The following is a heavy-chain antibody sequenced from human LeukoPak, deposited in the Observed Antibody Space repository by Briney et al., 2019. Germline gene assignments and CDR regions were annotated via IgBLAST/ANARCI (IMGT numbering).Heavy chain of an antibody. J-gene: IGHJ2*01. CDR3: ARVGPPWYFDL. Sequence: SETLSLTCAVYGGSFSGYYWSWIRQPPGKGLEWIGEINHSGSTNYNPSLKSRVTISVDTSKNQFSLKLSSVTAADTAVYYCARVGPPWYFDLWGRGTLVTVSS. D-gene: IGHD3-16*01. CDR2: INHSGST. V-gene: IGHV4-34*01. CDR1: GGSFSGYY.